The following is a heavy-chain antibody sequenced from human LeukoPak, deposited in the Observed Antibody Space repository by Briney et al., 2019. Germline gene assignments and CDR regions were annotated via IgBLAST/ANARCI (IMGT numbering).Heavy chain of an antibody. Sequence: GGSLRLSCAASGFTFSSYAMHWVRQAPGKGLEWVAVISYDGSNKYYADSVKGRFTISRDNSKNTLYLQMNSLRAEDAAVYYCASGGCSGGSCYNYYYYGMDGRGKGTTVTVSS. V-gene: IGHV3-30*04. CDR1: GFTFSSYA. J-gene: IGHJ6*04. D-gene: IGHD2-15*01. CDR2: ISYDGSNK. CDR3: ASGGCSGGSCYNYYYYGMDG.